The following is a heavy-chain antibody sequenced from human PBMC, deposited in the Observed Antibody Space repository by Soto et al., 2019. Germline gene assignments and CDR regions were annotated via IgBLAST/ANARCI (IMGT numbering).Heavy chain of an antibody. CDR2: IFYSGST. CDR1: GVSLTSGTYY. Sequence: SETLSLTCSVSGVSLTSGTYYWSWIRQHPGKGLEWIGYIFYSGSTDYNPSLRSRVNISVDTSKNQFSLKLSSVTAADTAVYDCASTEDFFDYWGQGTLVTVYS. CDR3: ASTEDFFDY. V-gene: IGHV4-31*03. J-gene: IGHJ4*02.